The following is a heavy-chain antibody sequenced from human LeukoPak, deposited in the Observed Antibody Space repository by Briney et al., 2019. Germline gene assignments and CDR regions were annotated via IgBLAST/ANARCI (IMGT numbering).Heavy chain of an antibody. CDR1: GGSISSGSYY. CDR3: ARGGLGPDFVFDY. CDR2: IYTSGST. Sequence: SETLSLTCTVSGGSISSGSYYWSWIRQPAGKGLEWIGRIYTSGSTNYNPSLKSRVTISVDTSKNQFSLKLSSVTAADTAVYYCARGGLGPDFVFDYWGQGTLVTVSS. D-gene: IGHD3-16*01. J-gene: IGHJ4*02. V-gene: IGHV4-61*02.